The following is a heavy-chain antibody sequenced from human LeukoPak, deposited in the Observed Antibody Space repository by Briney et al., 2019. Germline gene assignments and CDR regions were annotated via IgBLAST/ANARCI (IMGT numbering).Heavy chain of an antibody. CDR1: GYTFTSYA. Sequence: ASVKVSCKASGYTFTSYAMHWVRQAPGQRLEWMGWINAGNGNTKYSQKFQGRVTITRDTSASTAYMELRSLRSDDTAVYYCARLHYYDSSGIGDWGQGTLVTVSS. CDR2: INAGNGNT. CDR3: ARLHYYDSSGIGD. J-gene: IGHJ4*02. D-gene: IGHD3-22*01. V-gene: IGHV1-3*01.